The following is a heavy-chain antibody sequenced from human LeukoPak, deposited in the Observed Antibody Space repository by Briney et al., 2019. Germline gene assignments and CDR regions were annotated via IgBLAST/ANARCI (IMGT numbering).Heavy chain of an antibody. V-gene: IGHV3-74*01. CDR3: ARVGYNSAFDI. J-gene: IGHJ3*02. CDR2: VNSDGSTT. D-gene: IGHD5-24*01. Sequence: PGGSLRLSCAASGFPFSNYWMHWVRQAPGKGLVWVSRVNSDGSTTNYADSVKGRFTISRDNAENTLYMRMNSRRPEDTAVYYCARVGYNSAFDIWGQGTMVTVSS. CDR1: GFPFSNYW.